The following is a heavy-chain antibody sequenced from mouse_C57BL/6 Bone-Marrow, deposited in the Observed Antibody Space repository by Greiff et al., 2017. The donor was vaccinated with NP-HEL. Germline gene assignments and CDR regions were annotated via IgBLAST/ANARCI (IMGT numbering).Heavy chain of an antibody. D-gene: IGHD1-1*01. V-gene: IGHV1-20*01. CDR1: GYSFTGYF. CDR2: INPYNGDT. Sequence: VQLQQSGPELVKPGDSVKISCKASGYSFTGYFMNWVMQSHGKSLEWIGRINPYNGDTFYNQKFKGKATLTVDKSSSTAHMELRSLTSEDSAVYYCAKGDYYGSSYPFAYWGQGTLVTVSA. J-gene: IGHJ3*01. CDR3: AKGDYYGSSYPFAY.